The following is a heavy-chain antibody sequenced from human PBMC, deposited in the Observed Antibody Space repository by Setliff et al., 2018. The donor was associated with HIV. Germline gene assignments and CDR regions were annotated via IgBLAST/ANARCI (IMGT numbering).Heavy chain of an antibody. D-gene: IGHD1-1*01. CDR1: GYTFTSDY. CDR3: AKDIPVPAINTGRIKNWFDP. Sequence: GASVKVSCKASGYTFTSDYIHWVRQAPGQGLEWMGIINPTGNPTSNAKKFQGRLTMTIETSRNKVYMALSSLRAEETAVYYCAKDIPVPAINTGRIKNWFDPWGPGALVTVSS. J-gene: IGHJ5*02. CDR2: INPTGNPT. V-gene: IGHV1-46*01.